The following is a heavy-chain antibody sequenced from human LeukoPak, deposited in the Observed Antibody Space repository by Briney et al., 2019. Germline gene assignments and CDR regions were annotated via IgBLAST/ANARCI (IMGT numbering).Heavy chain of an antibody. V-gene: IGHV3-7*01. J-gene: IGHJ4*02. Sequence: PGGSLRLSCAASGFTFIDYWMIWVRQALGKGPEGVASIKQDGTEERDMDSVKGRFTISRDNAKNSLYLQMTSQRAEDTAVYYCARRLVVAGVGDYWGEGTLVTVSS. CDR2: IKQDGTEE. CDR3: ARRLVVAGVGDY. CDR1: GFTFIDYW. D-gene: IGHD6-19*01.